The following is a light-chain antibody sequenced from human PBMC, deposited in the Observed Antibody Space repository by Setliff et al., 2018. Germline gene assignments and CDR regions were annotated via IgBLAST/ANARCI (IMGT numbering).Light chain of an antibody. J-gene: IGKJ5*01. Sequence: EIVLTQSPGTPSLSPGERATLSCRASQSVSTSHLAWYQQKPGQAPRLLIYGASSRATGIPDRLSGSGSGTDFTLTISRLEPEDFAVYYCQQYDSSAITFGQGTRLEIK. CDR3: QQYDSSAIT. CDR2: GAS. V-gene: IGKV3-20*01. CDR1: QSVSTSH.